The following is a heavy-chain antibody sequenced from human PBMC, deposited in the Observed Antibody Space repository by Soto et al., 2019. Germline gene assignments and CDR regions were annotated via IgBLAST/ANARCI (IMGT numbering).Heavy chain of an antibody. CDR1: VFTFSDYY. CDR2: ISNGGSFI. D-gene: IGHD3-16*01. J-gene: IGHJ6*02. V-gene: IGHV3-11*01. Sequence: GGSLRLSCAASVFTFSDYYMSWIRQAPGKGLEYISYISNGGSFIYYADSVKGRFTISRDTAKTSLYLQMNSLRAEDTALYYCARHRYYEGSVPGYGMDVWGQGTTVTVSS. CDR3: ARHRYYEGSVPGYGMDV.